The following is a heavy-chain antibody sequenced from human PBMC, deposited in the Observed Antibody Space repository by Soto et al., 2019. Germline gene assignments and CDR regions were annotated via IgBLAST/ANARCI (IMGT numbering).Heavy chain of an antibody. V-gene: IGHV4-30-4*01. D-gene: IGHD6-6*01. CDR3: ARGGSYTSSFDF. J-gene: IGHJ4*02. CDR1: GGSIGDTFHY. CDR2: FYYSVST. Sequence: SETLSLTCTVSGGSIGDTFHYWSWIRQPPGKGLECIVYFYYSVSTYYIPSLRGRVIISLNTSKNQFSLRLNSVTAADTAVYYCARGGSYTSSFDFWGRGTLVTVSS.